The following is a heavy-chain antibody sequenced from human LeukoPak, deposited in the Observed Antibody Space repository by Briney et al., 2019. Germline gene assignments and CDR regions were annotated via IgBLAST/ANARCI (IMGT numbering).Heavy chain of an antibody. V-gene: IGHV4-34*01. D-gene: IGHD6-19*01. CDR3: ARHFPHMDYSGWKQGWFDP. CDR2: INHSGST. CDR1: GGSFSGYY. Sequence: SETLSLTCAVSGGSFSGYYWSWIRQPPGKGLEWIGEINHSGSTNYNPSLKSRVTISVDTSKNQFSLRLISVTAADTAVYYFARHFPHMDYSGWKQGWFDPWGQGTLVTVSS. J-gene: IGHJ5*02.